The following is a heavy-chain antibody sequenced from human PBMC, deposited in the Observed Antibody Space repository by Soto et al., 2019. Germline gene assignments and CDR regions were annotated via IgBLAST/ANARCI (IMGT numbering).Heavy chain of an antibody. CDR1: GLSFSRFA. D-gene: IGHD5-12*01. CDR2: ISGGGGNT. Sequence: PGGSLRLSCAASGLSFSRFAMSWVRQAPGKGLEWVSAISGGGGNTDYADSVKGRFTISRDNSKNTLYLQVNSLRAEDTAVYYCAKQMATIRGAFDVCGQATMVTVSS. V-gene: IGHV3-23*01. J-gene: IGHJ3*01. CDR3: AKQMATIRGAFDV.